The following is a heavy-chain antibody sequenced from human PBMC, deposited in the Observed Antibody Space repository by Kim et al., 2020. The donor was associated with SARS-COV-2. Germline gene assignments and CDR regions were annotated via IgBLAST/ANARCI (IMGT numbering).Heavy chain of an antibody. J-gene: IGHJ6*02. CDR3: ANGYCGGDCFRSYYYCGMVI. CDR1: GFTFDDYT. Sequence: GGSLRLSCAASGFTFDDYTMHWVRQAPGKGLEWVSLISWAGGSQYYAYSVKGRFTISRDNSKNSLYMQMTSLGTEDTALYYCANGYCGGDCFRSYYYCGMVIWGQRATVTVSS. CDR2: ISWAGGSQ. V-gene: IGHV3-43*01. D-gene: IGHD2-21*01.